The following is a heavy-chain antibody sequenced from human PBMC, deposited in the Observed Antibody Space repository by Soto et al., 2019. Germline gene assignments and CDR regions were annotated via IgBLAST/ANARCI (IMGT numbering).Heavy chain of an antibody. J-gene: IGHJ5*02. Sequence: ETLSLTCAVYGGSFSGYYWSWIRQPPGKGLEWIGEINHSGSTNYNPSLKSRVTISVDTSKNQFSLKLGSVTAADTAVYYCARGAGRQQLGNWFDPWGQGTLVTVSS. V-gene: IGHV4-34*01. CDR3: ARGAGRQQLGNWFDP. CDR1: GGSFSGYY. CDR2: INHSGST. D-gene: IGHD6-13*01.